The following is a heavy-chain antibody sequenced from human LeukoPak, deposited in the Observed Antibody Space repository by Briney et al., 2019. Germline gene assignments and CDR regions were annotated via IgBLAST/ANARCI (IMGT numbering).Heavy chain of an antibody. CDR2: IWYDGSNK. CDR1: GFTFSSYG. D-gene: IGHD3-3*01. J-gene: IGHJ4*02. CDR3: AKDKSPNYYDFWSGYFGY. V-gene: IGHV3-33*06. Sequence: GGSLRLSCAASGFTFSSYGMHWVRQAPGKGLEWVAVIWYDGSNKYYADSVKGRFTISRDNSKNTLYLQMNGLRAEDTAVYYCAKDKSPNYYDFWSGYFGYWGQGTLVTVSS.